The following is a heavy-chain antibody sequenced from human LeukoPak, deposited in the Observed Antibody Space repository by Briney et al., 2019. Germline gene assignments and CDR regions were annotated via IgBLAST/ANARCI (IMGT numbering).Heavy chain of an antibody. D-gene: IGHD6-19*01. V-gene: IGHV5-51*01. CDR1: GHRFTSGW. Sequence: GESLKISCKGSGHRFTSGWIGWVRQMPGKGLEWMGIIYPGDSDTRYSPSFQGQVTISADKSVNTAYLQWSSLKASDTAMYYCASHEAPYSSEYYGMDVWGQGTTVTVSS. CDR2: IYPGDSDT. J-gene: IGHJ6*02. CDR3: ASHEAPYSSEYYGMDV.